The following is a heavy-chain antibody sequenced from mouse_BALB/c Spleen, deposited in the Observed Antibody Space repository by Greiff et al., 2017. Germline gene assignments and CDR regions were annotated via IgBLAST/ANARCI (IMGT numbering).Heavy chain of an antibody. CDR2: ISSGSSTI. J-gene: IGHJ3*01. Sequence: EVKLVESGGGLVQPGGSRKLSCAASGFTFSSFGMHWVRQAPEKGLEWVAYISSGSSTIYYADTVKGRFTISRDNPKNTLFLQMTSLRSEDTAMYYCASDCYGFAYWGQGTLVTVSA. D-gene: IGHD1-1*01. CDR1: GFTFSSFG. V-gene: IGHV5-17*02. CDR3: ASDCYGFAY.